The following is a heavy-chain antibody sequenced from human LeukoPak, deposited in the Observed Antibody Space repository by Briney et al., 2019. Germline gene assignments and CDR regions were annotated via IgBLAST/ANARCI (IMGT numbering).Heavy chain of an antibody. V-gene: IGHV3-72*01. Sequence: QSGWSLRLSCAASGFIFSDYYMDWVRQAPGKGLEWVGRSRNKVNGYTTEYAASVKDRFTILRDGSRNSVYLQMNSLKSEDSAIYYCSRGYCSTITCPDFYGMDVWGQGTTVSVS. D-gene: IGHD2-2*01. CDR3: SRGYCSTITCPDFYGMDV. J-gene: IGHJ6*02. CDR2: SRNKVNGYTT. CDR1: GFIFSDYY.